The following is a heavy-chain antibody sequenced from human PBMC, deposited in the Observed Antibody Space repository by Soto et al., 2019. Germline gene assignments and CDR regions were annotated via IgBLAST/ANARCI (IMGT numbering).Heavy chain of an antibody. CDR2: ISYDGSNK. CDR1: GFTFSSYA. Sequence: GGSLRLSCAASGFTFSSYAMHWVRQAPGKGLEWVAVISYDGSNKYYADSVKGRFTISRDNSKNTLYLQMNSLRAEDTAVYYCARADERADYEYVYWGQGTLVTVSS. J-gene: IGHJ4*02. CDR3: ARADERADYEYVY. V-gene: IGHV3-30-3*01. D-gene: IGHD4-17*01.